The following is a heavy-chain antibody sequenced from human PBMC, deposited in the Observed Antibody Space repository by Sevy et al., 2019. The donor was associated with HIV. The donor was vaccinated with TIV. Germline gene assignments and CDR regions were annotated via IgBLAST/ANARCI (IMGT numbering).Heavy chain of an antibody. D-gene: IGHD3-10*01. J-gene: IGHJ5*02. CDR1: GFSFDNYV. V-gene: IGHV3-49*03. Sequence: GESLKISCSASGFSFDNYVMNWFRQAPGKGLEWVGFIRSKLYGGTTEYAASVKGRFTISRDDSKSIAYLQMNSLKTEDSGVYYCSRDRYGSQSYAADHWGQGTLVTVSS. CDR2: IRSKLYGGTT. CDR3: SRDRYGSQSYAADH.